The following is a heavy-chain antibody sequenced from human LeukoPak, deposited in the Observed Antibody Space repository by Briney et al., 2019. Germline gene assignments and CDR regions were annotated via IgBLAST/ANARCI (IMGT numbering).Heavy chain of an antibody. CDR1: GGSISSYY. V-gene: IGHV4-59*08. CDR2: IYYSGSN. CDR3: ARLGIGVVPSAMLGDYYFDY. D-gene: IGHD2-2*01. J-gene: IGHJ4*02. Sequence: SETLSLTCTVSGGSISSYYWSWLGQPPGKGLEGIGYIYYSGSNNYNTSLKRGVTITVDTSKNQSSLKLTSVTAADTAVYYCARLGIGVVPSAMLGDYYFDYWGQGTLVTVSS.